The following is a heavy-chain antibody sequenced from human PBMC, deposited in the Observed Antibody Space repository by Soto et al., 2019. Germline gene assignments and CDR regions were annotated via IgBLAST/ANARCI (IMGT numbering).Heavy chain of an antibody. Sequence: GGSLRLSCAASGFIFSNYGIHWVRQAPGKGLEWVALIWYDGSNKYYADSVKGRFIVSRDNTNNTVYLQLNRLTADDTAMYYCEREGVVAGSKDFWGPGTLATVSS. CDR3: EREGVVAGSKDF. D-gene: IGHD6-19*01. V-gene: IGHV3-33*01. J-gene: IGHJ4*02. CDR1: GFIFSNYG. CDR2: IWYDGSNK.